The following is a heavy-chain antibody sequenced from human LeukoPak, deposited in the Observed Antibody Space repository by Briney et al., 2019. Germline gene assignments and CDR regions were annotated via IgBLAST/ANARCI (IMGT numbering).Heavy chain of an antibody. CDR2: ISYDGSNK. CDR3: ARATSAQWLAFDY. J-gene: IGHJ4*02. V-gene: IGHV3-30*04. CDR1: GFTFSSYA. D-gene: IGHD6-19*01. Sequence: PGGSLRLSCAASGFTFSSYAMHWVRQAPGKGLEWVAVISYDGSNKYYADSVKGRFTISRDNSKNTLYLQMNSLRAEDTAVYYCARATSAQWLAFDYWGQGTLVTVSS.